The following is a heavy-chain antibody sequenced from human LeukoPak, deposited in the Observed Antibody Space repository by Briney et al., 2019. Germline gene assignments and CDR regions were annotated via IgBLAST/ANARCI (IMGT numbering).Heavy chain of an antibody. Sequence: PGGSLRLSCAASGFTVSSNYMSWVRQAPGKGLEWVSVIYSGGSTSYADSVKGRFTISRDNAKNTLYLQMNSLRAEDTAVYYCARPYSSGWYPFDYWGQGTLVTVSS. D-gene: IGHD6-19*01. V-gene: IGHV3-53*01. CDR2: IYSGGST. CDR3: ARPYSSGWYPFDY. J-gene: IGHJ4*02. CDR1: GFTVSSNY.